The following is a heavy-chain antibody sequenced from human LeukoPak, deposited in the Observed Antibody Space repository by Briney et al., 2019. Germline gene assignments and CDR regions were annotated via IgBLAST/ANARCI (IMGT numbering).Heavy chain of an antibody. V-gene: IGHV3-21*01. J-gene: IGHJ6*03. CDR2: ISSSSSYI. CDR1: GFTFSSYA. Sequence: PGGSLRLSCAASGFTFSSYAMSWVRQAPGKGLEWVSSISSSSSYIYYADSVKGRFTISRDNAKNSLYLQMNSLRAEDTAVYYCARSERVGAMVGTFRAHYYYYYYMDVWGKGTTVTVSS. CDR3: ARSERVGAMVGTFRAHYYYYYYMDV. D-gene: IGHD1-26*01.